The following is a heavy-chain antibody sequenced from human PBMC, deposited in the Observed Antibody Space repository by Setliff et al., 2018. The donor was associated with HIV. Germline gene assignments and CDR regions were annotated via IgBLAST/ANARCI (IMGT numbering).Heavy chain of an antibody. V-gene: IGHV4-4*02. J-gene: IGHJ3*02. CDR3: ARLTTGAAFDI. D-gene: IGHD4-17*01. CDR1: GGSIISTNW. Sequence: SETLSLTCAVSGGSIISTNWWSWVRQPPGKGLEWIGEIYHSGSTNYKPSLKSRVTISVDKSKNQFSLKLSSVTAADTAVYYCARLTTGAAFDIWGQGTMVTVSS. CDR2: IYHSGST.